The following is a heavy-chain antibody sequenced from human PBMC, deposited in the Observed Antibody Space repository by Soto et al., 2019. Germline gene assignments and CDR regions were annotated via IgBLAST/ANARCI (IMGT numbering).Heavy chain of an antibody. CDR2: IDLTDSYT. Sequence: PGESLKISCKGSGYTFRNNWITWVRQMPGKGLEWMGRIDLTDSYTSYSPSFQGHVSFSADTSINTTYLQWSSLRASDTAMYYCARRGGAHYGSSGYHYALDYWGQGTLVTVSS. D-gene: IGHD3-22*01. J-gene: IGHJ4*02. V-gene: IGHV5-10-1*01. CDR3: ARRGGAHYGSSGYHYALDY. CDR1: GYTFRNNW.